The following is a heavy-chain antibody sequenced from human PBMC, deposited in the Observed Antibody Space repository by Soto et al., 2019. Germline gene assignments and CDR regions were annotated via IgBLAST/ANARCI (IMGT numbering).Heavy chain of an antibody. CDR3: ARGRIAAAGIPGVSWFDP. CDR2: MNPNSGNT. D-gene: IGHD6-13*01. CDR1: GDTFTSYD. Sequence: ASVKVYFKASGDTFTSYDINWVRQATGQGLEWMGWMNPNSGNTGYAQKFQGRVTMTRNTSISTAYMELSSLRSEDTAMYYCARGRIAAAGIPGVSWFDPWGQGTLVTVSS. V-gene: IGHV1-8*01. J-gene: IGHJ5*02.